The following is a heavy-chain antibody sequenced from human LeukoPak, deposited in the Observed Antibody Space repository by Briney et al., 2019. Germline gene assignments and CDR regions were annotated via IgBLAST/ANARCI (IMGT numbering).Heavy chain of an antibody. CDR2: ISGSGGST. D-gene: IGHD5-18*01. CDR3: AKELRGYSYGLRNNWFDP. J-gene: IGHJ5*02. Sequence: PGGSLRLSCAASGFTFSSYAMTWVRQAPGKGLEWVSGISGSGGSTYYADSVKGRFTISRDNSKNTLYLQMNSLRAEDTALYYCAKELRGYSYGLRNNWFDPWGQGTLVTVSS. CDR1: GFTFSSYA. V-gene: IGHV3-23*01.